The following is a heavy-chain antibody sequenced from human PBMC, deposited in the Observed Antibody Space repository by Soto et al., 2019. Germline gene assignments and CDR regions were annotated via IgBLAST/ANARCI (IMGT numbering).Heavy chain of an antibody. CDR2: ISSSGGTI. Sequence: GGSLRLSCAASGFTFSSYEMNWVRQAPGKGLEWVSYISSSGGTIYYADSVKGRFTISRDNAKNSLYLQMNSLRAEDTAVYYCARDIVVVPAAIWYYYGMDVWGQGTTVTVSS. V-gene: IGHV3-48*03. CDR3: ARDIVVVPAAIWYYYGMDV. CDR1: GFTFSSYE. D-gene: IGHD2-2*02. J-gene: IGHJ6*02.